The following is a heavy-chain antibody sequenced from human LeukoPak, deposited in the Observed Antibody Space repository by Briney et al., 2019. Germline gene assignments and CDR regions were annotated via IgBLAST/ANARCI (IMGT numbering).Heavy chain of an antibody. CDR1: GGSISSGNYY. D-gene: IGHD6-13*01. J-gene: IGHJ4*02. Sequence: PSETLSLTCTVSGGSISSGNYYWNWIRQPAGTGLEWIGRIYTTGSTNYNPSLKSRVTLSVDTSKNQFSLTLTSVAAADTAVYYCARGVAAAGADYWGQGTLVTVSS. CDR3: ARGVAAAGADY. V-gene: IGHV4-61*02. CDR2: IYTTGST.